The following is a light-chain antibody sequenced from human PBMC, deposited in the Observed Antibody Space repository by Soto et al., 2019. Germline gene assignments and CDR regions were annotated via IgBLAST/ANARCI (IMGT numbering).Light chain of an antibody. V-gene: IGKV4-1*01. CDR2: WAS. J-gene: IGKJ3*01. Sequence: DIVMTQSPDSLAVSLGERATINCKSSQSVLYSSNNKNYLAWYQQRPGQPPRLLLFWASTRESGVPDRFSGSGSGTDFTLTISSLQAADVAVYYCQQDYTTPFTFGPGTKVDLK. CDR3: QQDYTTPFT. CDR1: QSVLYSSNNKNY.